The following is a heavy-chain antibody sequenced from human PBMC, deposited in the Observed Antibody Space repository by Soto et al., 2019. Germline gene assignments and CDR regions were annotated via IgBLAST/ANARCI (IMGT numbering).Heavy chain of an antibody. CDR3: ARALDSSAAPVDH. CDR2: MYYSGRT. Sequence: PSETLSLTCTVSGGSINNYYWNWIRQPPGKGLEWIGYMYYSGRTNYSPSLKSRVTISVDTSKSQSSLKLSSVTAADTAVYYCARALDSSAAPVDHWGQGILVTVSS. V-gene: IGHV4-59*01. CDR1: GGSINNYY. D-gene: IGHD2-2*01. J-gene: IGHJ5*02.